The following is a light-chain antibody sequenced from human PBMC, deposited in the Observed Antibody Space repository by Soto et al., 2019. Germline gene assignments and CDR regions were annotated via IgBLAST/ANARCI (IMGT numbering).Light chain of an antibody. CDR2: DAS. V-gene: IGKV3-11*02. Sequence: EIVLTQSPATLSLSPGERATLSCRASQSVSSYLAWYQQKPGQAPRLLIYDASNRATGIPARFSGSGSGRDFTLPISSLEPEDFAVYYCQQRSNWPPSTFGQGTKLEIK. J-gene: IGKJ2*01. CDR3: QQRSNWPPST. CDR1: QSVSSY.